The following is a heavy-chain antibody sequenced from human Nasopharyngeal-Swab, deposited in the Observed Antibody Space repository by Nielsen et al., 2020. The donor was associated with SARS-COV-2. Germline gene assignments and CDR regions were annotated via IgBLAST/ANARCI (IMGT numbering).Heavy chain of an antibody. V-gene: IGHV4-59*01. D-gene: IGHD6-19*01. J-gene: IGHJ4*02. Sequence: RHGLEWIGYIYYSGSTNYNPSLRSRVTISVDTSKNQFSLKLSSVTAADTAVYYCARDMGESSGWPDPFDYWGQGTLVTVSS. CDR3: ARDMGESSGWPDPFDY. CDR2: IYYSGST.